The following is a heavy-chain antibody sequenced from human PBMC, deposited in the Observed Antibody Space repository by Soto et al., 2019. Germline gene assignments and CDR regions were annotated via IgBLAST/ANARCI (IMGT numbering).Heavy chain of an antibody. Sequence: GGSLRLSCAGSGFTVTDNHMTWVRQAPGRGPEWVSTIYYNGNTFHADSVWGRFTISRDTSKNMLYLQMNSLRAEDTAVYYCAKVRSSGWSVNWFDPWGQGTRVTVS. V-gene: IGHV3-53*01. CDR2: IYYNGNT. J-gene: IGHJ5*02. D-gene: IGHD6-19*01. CDR3: AKVRSSGWSVNWFDP. CDR1: GFTVTDNH.